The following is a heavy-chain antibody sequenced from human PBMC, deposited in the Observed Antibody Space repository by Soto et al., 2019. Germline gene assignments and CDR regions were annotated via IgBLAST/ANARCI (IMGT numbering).Heavy chain of an antibody. Sequence: SVKVSCKASGGTFSSYTISWVRQAPGQGLEWMGRIIPILGIANYAQKFQGRVTITADKSTSTAYMELSSMRSEDTSVYYCARDYYCGPTNWFDPWGQGTLATVSS. CDR3: ARDYYCGPTNWFDP. CDR2: IIPILGIA. J-gene: IGHJ5*02. D-gene: IGHD3-10*01. V-gene: IGHV1-69*04. CDR1: GGTFSSYT.